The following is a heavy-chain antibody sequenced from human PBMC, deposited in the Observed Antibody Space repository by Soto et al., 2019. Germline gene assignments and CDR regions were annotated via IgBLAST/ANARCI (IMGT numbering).Heavy chain of an antibody. Sequence: GGSLRLSCAASGFSFRSVYMSWVRQAPGKGLEWVAVIYGGGSTCYADSVKGRFTISRDNSKNTLYLQMNSLRAEDTAVYYCASPTYYDFWSGYSGWFDPWGQGTLVTVSS. V-gene: IGHV3-66*02. CDR1: GFSFRSVY. J-gene: IGHJ5*02. D-gene: IGHD3-3*01. CDR2: IYGGGST. CDR3: ASPTYYDFWSGYSGWFDP.